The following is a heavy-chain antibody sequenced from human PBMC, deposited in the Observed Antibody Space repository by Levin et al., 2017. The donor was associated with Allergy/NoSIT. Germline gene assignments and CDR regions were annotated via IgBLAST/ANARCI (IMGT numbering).Heavy chain of an antibody. CDR3: ARDLATYTYGYVSGQDGFDI. J-gene: IGHJ3*02. CDR1: GNILSGYS. V-gene: IGHV1-2*02. CDR2: INPNGGGP. D-gene: IGHD5-18*01. Sequence: NPGGSLRLSCKASGNILSGYSVHWVRQAPGQGLEWMGSINPNGGGPNFARKFQGRVTLTRDTSISTAYMELTRLTSDDTAVYYCARDLATYTYGYVSGQDGFDIWGQGTMVSVST.